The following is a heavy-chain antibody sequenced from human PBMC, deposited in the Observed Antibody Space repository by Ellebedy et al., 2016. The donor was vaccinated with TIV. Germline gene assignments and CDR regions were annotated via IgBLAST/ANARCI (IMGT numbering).Heavy chain of an antibody. V-gene: IGHV3-48*01. CDR1: GLTFTYFT. Sequence: GESLKISCAVSGLTFTYFTMNWVRQAPGKGLEWVSYITSGSSTIKYADSVKGRFTISRDNAKNSLYLQMNSLRAEDTAVYYCARVQLVWFESDCWGQGTLVTVSS. CDR3: ARVQLVWFESDC. CDR2: ITSGSSTI. D-gene: IGHD3-10*01. J-gene: IGHJ4*02.